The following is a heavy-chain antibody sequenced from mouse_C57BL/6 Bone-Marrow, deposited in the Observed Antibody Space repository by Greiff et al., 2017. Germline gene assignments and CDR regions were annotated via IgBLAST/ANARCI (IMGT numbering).Heavy chain of an antibody. D-gene: IGHD2-3*01. J-gene: IGHJ4*01. CDR2: IHPNSGST. CDR3: ARWWLLDYYAMDD. Sequence: QVQLQQPGAELVKPGASVKLSCEASGYTFTSYWMHWVKQRPGQGLEWIGMIHPNSGSTNYNEKFKSKATLTVDKSSSTAYMQLSSLTSEDSAVYYCARWWLLDYYAMDDWGQGTSVTVSS. V-gene: IGHV1-64*01. CDR1: GYTFTSYW.